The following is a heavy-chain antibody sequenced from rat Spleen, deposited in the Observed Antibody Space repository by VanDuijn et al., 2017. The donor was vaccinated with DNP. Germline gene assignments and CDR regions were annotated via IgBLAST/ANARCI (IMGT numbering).Heavy chain of an antibody. V-gene: IGHV5-46*01. Sequence: EVKLVESGGGLVQPGRSLKLSCAASGFNFNDYWMGWVRQAPTKGLEWVATISTSGGSTYYRDSVKGRFTISRDNAKSTLYLQMNSLRSEDTANYYCTRALYGGYYFDYWGQGVMVTVSS. CDR3: TRALYGGYYFDY. CDR2: ISTSGGST. D-gene: IGHD1-11*01. J-gene: IGHJ2*01. CDR1: GFNFNDYW.